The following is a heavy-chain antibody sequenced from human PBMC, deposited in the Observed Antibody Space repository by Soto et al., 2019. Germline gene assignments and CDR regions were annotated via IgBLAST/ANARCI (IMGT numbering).Heavy chain of an antibody. V-gene: IGHV4-34*01. CDR3: ATRITVFGLLLPPFNP. CDR2: INHTGGT. D-gene: IGHD3-3*01. J-gene: IGHJ5*02. Sequence: SETLSLTCAVYGGSVNGYYWNWIRQPPGKGLEWIGEINHTGGTHYNPSLKSRVTMSVDTSKNQFSLRLSSVTAVDTAIYYCATRITVFGLLLPPFNPWGQGTQVTVSS. CDR1: GGSVNGYY.